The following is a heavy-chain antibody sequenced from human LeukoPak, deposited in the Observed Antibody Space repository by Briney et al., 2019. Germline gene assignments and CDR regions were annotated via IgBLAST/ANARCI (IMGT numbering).Heavy chain of an antibody. D-gene: IGHD3-10*01. CDR2: LNEDGSGA. V-gene: IGHV3-7*01. CDR1: GFTFSRSW. Sequence: GGSLRLSCAASGFTFSRSWMSRVRQAPGKGLEWVADLNEDGSGAHYVDSVKGRFTVSRDNAKSSVYLQMNSLRVEDTAVYYCARDPAFGAVDYWGQGTLVSVSS. CDR3: ARDPAFGAVDY. J-gene: IGHJ4*02.